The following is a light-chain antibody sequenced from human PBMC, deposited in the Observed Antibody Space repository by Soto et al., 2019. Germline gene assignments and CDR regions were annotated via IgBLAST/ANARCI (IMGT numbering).Light chain of an antibody. Sequence: EIVMTQSPATLSVSPGERATLSCRASQSVSSNLAWYQQKPGQAPRLLIYGASNRATGIPDRFSGSGSGTDFTLTISRLEPEDFAVYHCQQYGSSPTTFGQGTKVDI. CDR2: GAS. J-gene: IGKJ1*01. V-gene: IGKV3-20*01. CDR1: QSVSSN. CDR3: QQYGSSPTT.